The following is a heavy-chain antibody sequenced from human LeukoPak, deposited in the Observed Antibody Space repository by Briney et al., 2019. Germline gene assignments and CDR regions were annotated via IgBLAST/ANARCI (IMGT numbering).Heavy chain of an antibody. CDR1: GDSISNTNW. V-gene: IGHV4-4*02. CDR2: IYYSGST. J-gene: IGHJ2*01. D-gene: IGHD3-10*01. CDR3: ARGGYYGSGSYDFWFVGYYWYFDL. Sequence: SETLSLTCAVSGDSISNTNWWSWVRQPPGKGLEWIGYIYYSGSTNYNPSLKSRVTISVDTSKNQFSLKLSSVTAADTAVYYCARGGYYGSGSYDFWFVGYYWYFDLWGRGTLVTVSS.